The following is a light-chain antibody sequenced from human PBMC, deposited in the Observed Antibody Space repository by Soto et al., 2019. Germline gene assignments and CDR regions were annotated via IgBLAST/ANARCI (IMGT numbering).Light chain of an antibody. CDR2: DVS. Sequence: SVLAQPASVSGSPGQSITLSCTGTISYVSGYNFVSWYQQYPGEAPKLMIYDVSNRPSGVSNRFSGSKSGNTASLTISGLQAEDEADYYCSSYTSSSTYVFGTGTKVTVL. CDR3: SSYTSSSTYV. CDR1: ISYVSGYNF. J-gene: IGLJ1*01. V-gene: IGLV2-14*03.